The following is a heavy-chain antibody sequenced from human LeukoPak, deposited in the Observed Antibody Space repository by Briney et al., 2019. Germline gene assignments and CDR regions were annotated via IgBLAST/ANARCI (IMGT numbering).Heavy chain of an antibody. CDR1: GFTFSNYW. D-gene: IGHD3-16*01. CDR3: VKLGGSHFFGY. V-gene: IGHV3-74*01. Sequence: PGGSLRLSCAASGFTFSNYWMHWVRQAPGKGLVWVSHIDDDGSTTTYADSVKGRSTISRDNAKNTLYLQVNSLRAEDTAVYYCVKLGGSHFFGYWGQGTLVTVSS. J-gene: IGHJ4*02. CDR2: IDDDGSTT.